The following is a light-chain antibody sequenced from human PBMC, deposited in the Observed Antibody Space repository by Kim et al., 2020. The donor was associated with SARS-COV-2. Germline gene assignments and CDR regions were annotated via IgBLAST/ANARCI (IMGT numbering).Light chain of an antibody. V-gene: IGLV3-19*01. CDR1: SLRSYY. CDR3: NSRDSSGNHMV. Sequence: SSELTQDPAVSVALGQTVRITCQVDSLRSYYASWYQQKPGQAPVLVIYGKNNRPSGIPDRFSGSSSGNTASLTITGAQAEDEADYYCNSRDSSGNHMVFG. CDR2: GKN. J-gene: IGLJ2*01.